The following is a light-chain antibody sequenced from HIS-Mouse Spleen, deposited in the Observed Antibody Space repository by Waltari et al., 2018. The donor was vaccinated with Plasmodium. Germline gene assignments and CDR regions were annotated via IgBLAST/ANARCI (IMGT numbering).Light chain of an antibody. J-gene: IGKJ3*01. CDR3: QQYYSTPPT. V-gene: IGKV4-1*01. Sequence: DIVITQSPASLAVSLGERATINCKSSQSVLYSSNNKNYLAWYQQKPGQPPKLLIYWASTRESGVPDRFSGSGSGTDFTLTISSLQAEDVAVYYCQQYYSTPPTFGPGTKVDIK. CDR1: QSVLYSSNNKNY. CDR2: WAS.